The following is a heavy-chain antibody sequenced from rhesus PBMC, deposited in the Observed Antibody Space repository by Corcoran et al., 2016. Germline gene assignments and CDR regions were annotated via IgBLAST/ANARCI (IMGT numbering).Heavy chain of an antibody. CDR3: ATSYCTGSGCYDDGGFDY. J-gene: IGHJ4*01. Sequence: EVQLVQSGAEVKKPGASVKISCKASGYTFTDYYLHWVRQAPGKGLEWMGRVDPEDGETIPPLKFQDRVTITADTSTDTAYMELSSLRSEDTAVYYCATSYCTGSGCYDDGGFDYWGQGVLVTVSS. V-gene: IGHV1-111*02. D-gene: IGHD2-21*01. CDR1: GYTFTDYY. CDR2: VDPEDGET.